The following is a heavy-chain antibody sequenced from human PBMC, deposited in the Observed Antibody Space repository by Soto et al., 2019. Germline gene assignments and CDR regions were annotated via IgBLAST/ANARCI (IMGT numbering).Heavy chain of an antibody. V-gene: IGHV3-23*01. CDR2: ISGSGGST. Sequence: GGSLRLSCAASGFTFSSYAMSWVRQAPGKGLEWVSAISGSGGSTYYADSVKGRFTISRDNSKNTLYLQMNSLRAEDTAVYYCAKHTGFMIVVVITGAFDIWGQGTMVTVSS. D-gene: IGHD3-22*01. CDR1: GFTFSSYA. CDR3: AKHTGFMIVVVITGAFDI. J-gene: IGHJ3*02.